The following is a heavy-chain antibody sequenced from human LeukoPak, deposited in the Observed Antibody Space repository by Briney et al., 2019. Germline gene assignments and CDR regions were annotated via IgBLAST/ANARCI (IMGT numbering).Heavy chain of an antibody. CDR3: ARAPPAYSSSWSYFDY. V-gene: IGHV4-59*01. Sequence: SETLSLTCTVSGGSISSYYWSWIRQPPGKGLEWIGNIFYSGSTYYNPSLKSRVTISVDTSQNQFSLKLSSVTAADTAVYFCARAPPAYSSSWSYFDYWGQGTLVTVSS. D-gene: IGHD6-13*01. CDR1: GGSISSYY. CDR2: IFYSGST. J-gene: IGHJ4*02.